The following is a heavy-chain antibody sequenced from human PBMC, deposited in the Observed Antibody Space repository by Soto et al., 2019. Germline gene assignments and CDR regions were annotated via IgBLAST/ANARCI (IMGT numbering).Heavy chain of an antibody. Sequence: QVQLVQSGAEVKKPGASVKVSCKASGYTFTSYGISWVRQAPGQGLEWMGWISAYNGNTNDAQKLQGRVTMTTDTSTCTSYMELRSLRSDDTAVYYCARDGVTTLHYYYYYYMDVWGKGTTVTVSS. D-gene: IGHD4-17*01. CDR2: ISAYNGNT. CDR1: GYTFTSYG. V-gene: IGHV1-18*01. J-gene: IGHJ6*03. CDR3: ARDGVTTLHYYYYYYMDV.